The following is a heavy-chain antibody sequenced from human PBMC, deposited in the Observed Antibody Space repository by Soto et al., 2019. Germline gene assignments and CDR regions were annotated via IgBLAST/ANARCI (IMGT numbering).Heavy chain of an antibody. CDR3: AREPRDESERVNFDY. Sequence: WGSLRLSCAASGFTFSDYYMSWIRQAPGKGLEWVSYISSSGSTIYYADSVKGRFTISRDNAKNLLYLQMNSLRAEDTAVYYCAREPRDESERVNFDYWGQGTLVTVSS. CDR2: ISSSGSTI. J-gene: IGHJ4*02. CDR1: GFTFSDYY. V-gene: IGHV3-11*01.